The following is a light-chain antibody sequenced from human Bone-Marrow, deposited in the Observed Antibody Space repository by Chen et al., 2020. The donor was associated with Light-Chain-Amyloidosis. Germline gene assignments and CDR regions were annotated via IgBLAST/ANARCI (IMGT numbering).Light chain of an antibody. CDR3: QSYQGSSQGV. Sequence: NFMLTQPHSVSESPGKTVIISCTRSSGSIATNYVQWYQQSPGSSPTTVIYVDDQRPSGVPDRFSGASYRSSNAASLTISGLKTEDEANYYCQSYQGSSQGVFGGGTKLTVL. J-gene: IGLJ3*02. CDR1: SGSIATNY. V-gene: IGLV6-57*01. CDR2: VDD.